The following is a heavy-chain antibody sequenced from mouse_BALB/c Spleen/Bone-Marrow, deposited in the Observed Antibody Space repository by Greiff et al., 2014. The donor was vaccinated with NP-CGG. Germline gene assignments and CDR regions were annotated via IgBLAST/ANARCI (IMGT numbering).Heavy chain of an antibody. CDR3: TTLPRSDFDY. CDR1: GYTFSSYW. Sequence: VQLQQSGTVLARPGAAVKMSCKASGYTFSSYWMHWVKQRPGQGLEWIGTIYPGNSDTTYNQKFKGEAKLTAVTSTSTAYMELSSLTNEDSAVYYCTTLPRSDFDYWGQGTTLTVSS. CDR2: IYPGNSDT. J-gene: IGHJ2*01. V-gene: IGHV1-5*01.